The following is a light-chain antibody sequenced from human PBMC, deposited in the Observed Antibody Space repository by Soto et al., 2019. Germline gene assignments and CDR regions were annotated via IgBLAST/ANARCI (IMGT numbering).Light chain of an antibody. V-gene: IGKV3-20*01. CDR3: QQYVSSPLT. CDR2: GAS. Sequence: EIVLTQSPGTLSLSPGERATLSCRASQNVRSNYLAWYRQKPGQAPRLLIYGASTRATGIPDRFSGSGSGTDFTLTISRLEPEDFAVYFCQQYVSSPLTFGGGTKVDIK. CDR1: QNVRSNY. J-gene: IGKJ4*01.